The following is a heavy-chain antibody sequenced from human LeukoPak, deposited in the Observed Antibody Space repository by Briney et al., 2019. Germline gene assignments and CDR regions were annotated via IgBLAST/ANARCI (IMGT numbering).Heavy chain of an antibody. CDR3: AVVGFCSSTSCYFYGMDV. J-gene: IGHJ6*02. V-gene: IGHV4-39*01. D-gene: IGHD2-2*01. CDR2: IYYSGST. CDR1: GGSISSSSYF. Sequence: SETLSLTCTVSGGSISSSSYFWGWIRQPPGKGLEWIGSIYYSGSTYYNPSLKSRVTISVDTSKNQFSLKLSSVTAADTAVYYCAVVGFCSSTSCYFYGMDVWGQGTTVTVSS.